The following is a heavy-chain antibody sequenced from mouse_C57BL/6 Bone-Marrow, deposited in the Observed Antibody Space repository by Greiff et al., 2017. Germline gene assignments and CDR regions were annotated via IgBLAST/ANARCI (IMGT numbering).Heavy chain of an antibody. V-gene: IGHV1-15*01. Sequence: VHLVESGAELVRPGASVTLSCKASGYTFTDYEMHWVTQTPVHGLEWIGAIDPETGGTAYNQKFKGKAILTADKSSSPAYMELRSLTSEDSAVYFCASPGIYYYDSSTAYWGQGTLVTVAA. D-gene: IGHD1-1*01. CDR3: ASPGIYYYDSSTAY. CDR2: IDPETGGT. CDR1: GYTFTDYE. J-gene: IGHJ3*01.